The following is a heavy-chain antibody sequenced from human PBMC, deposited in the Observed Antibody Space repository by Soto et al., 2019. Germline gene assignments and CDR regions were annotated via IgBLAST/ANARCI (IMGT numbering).Heavy chain of an antibody. CDR1: GFTFSNFD. V-gene: IGHV3-23*01. CDR3: ATGTAAPAH. J-gene: IGHJ1*01. CDR2: ISTSGGTT. D-gene: IGHD6-13*01. Sequence: LXLSCAASGFTFSNFDMSWVRQAPGKGLEWVSGISTSGGTTYYADSVKGRFTSSRDNSKNTLYLQMTSLRAEDTAVYYCATGTAAPAHWGQGALVTVSS.